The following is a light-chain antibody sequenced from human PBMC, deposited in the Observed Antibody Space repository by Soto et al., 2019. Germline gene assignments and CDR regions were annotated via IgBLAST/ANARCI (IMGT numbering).Light chain of an antibody. Sequence: QSALTQPASVSGSPGQSITIPCTGTSGDVGSYNLVSWYQQHPGKAPKLLIYEVTERPSGVSNRFSGSKSCNTASLTISGLQPDDEADYYCCSYAGNSEVFGTGTQLTVL. J-gene: IGLJ1*01. CDR1: SGDVGSYNL. CDR3: CSYAGNSEV. V-gene: IGLV2-23*02. CDR2: EVT.